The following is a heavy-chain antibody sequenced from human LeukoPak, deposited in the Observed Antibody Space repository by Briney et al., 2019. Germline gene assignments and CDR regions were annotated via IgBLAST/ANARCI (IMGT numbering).Heavy chain of an antibody. D-gene: IGHD1-1*01. CDR2: INRNGGNT. V-gene: IGHV3-20*04. CDR1: GFTFDDYG. CDR3: ARDHGAIALTNYLDY. J-gene: IGHJ4*02. Sequence: GGSPRLSCAASGFTFDDYGMSWVRQAPGKGLEWVSNINRNGGNTAYADSVRGRFTISRDNAKNSLYLQMNSLRAEDTALYYCARDHGAIALTNYLDYWGQGTLVTVSS.